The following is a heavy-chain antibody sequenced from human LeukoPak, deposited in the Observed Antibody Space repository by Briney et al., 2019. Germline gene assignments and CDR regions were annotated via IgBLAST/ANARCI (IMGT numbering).Heavy chain of an antibody. D-gene: IGHD2-2*01. Sequence: GRSLRLSCAASGFTFSSYSMNWVREAPGKGLEWVSFISSDSNYIFYADSVQGRFTISRDNAENSLFLQMNSLRAEDTAVYYCASRYCTSTNCYAFDIWGQGTMVTVS. CDR2: ISSDSNYI. V-gene: IGHV3-21*01. J-gene: IGHJ3*02. CDR1: GFTFSSYS. CDR3: ASRYCTSTNCYAFDI.